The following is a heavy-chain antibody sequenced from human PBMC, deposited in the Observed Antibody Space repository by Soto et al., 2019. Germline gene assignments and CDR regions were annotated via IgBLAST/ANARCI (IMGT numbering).Heavy chain of an antibody. V-gene: IGHV2-5*02. CDR1: GFSLSSTRMA. D-gene: IGHD6-19*01. CDR3: AHIVVAGLGYYFDY. J-gene: IGHJ4*02. Sequence: QITLKESGPTLVKPTQTLTLTCTFSGFSLSSTRMAVGWIRQPPGKALEWLALIYWDDDKRYSPFLKSRLTITKDTSKNQAALTMSNMDPVDTARYYCAHIVVAGLGYYFDYWGQGTLVTGSS. CDR2: IYWDDDK.